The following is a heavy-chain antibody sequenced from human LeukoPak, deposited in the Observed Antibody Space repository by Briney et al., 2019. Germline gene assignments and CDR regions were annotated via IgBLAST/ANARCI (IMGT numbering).Heavy chain of an antibody. Sequence: SETLSLTCTVSGGSISSYYWSWIRQPPGKGLEWIGYIYYSGGTNYNPSLKSRVTISVDTSKNQFSLKLSSVTAADTAVYYCARRYCSSTSCYLYWFDPWGQGTLVTVSS. V-gene: IGHV4-59*08. CDR2: IYYSGGT. J-gene: IGHJ5*02. D-gene: IGHD2-2*01. CDR3: ARRYCSSTSCYLYWFDP. CDR1: GGSISSYY.